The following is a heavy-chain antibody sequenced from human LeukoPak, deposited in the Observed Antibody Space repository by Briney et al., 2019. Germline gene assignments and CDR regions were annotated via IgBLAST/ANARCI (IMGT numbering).Heavy chain of an antibody. V-gene: IGHV7-4-1*02. Sequence: ASVKVSCKASGYTFTGYYMHWVRQAPGQGLEWMGWINTNTGNPTYAQGFTGRFVFSLDTSVSTAYLQISSLKAEDTAVYYCARDFELEMATTGGPGSPYYYYYMDVWGKGTTVTVSS. CDR3: ARDFELEMATTGGPGSPYYYYYMDV. J-gene: IGHJ6*03. D-gene: IGHD5-24*01. CDR1: GYTFTGYY. CDR2: INTNTGNP.